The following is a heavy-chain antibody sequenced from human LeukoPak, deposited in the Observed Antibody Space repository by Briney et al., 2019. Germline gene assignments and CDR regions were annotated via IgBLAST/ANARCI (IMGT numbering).Heavy chain of an antibody. CDR1: GFTFSSYW. Sequence: KPGGSLRLSCAVSGFTFSSYWMHWVRQAPGKGLVWVSRISADGSSTAYADSVKGRFTISRDNAKNTLYLQMNSLRAEDTAVYYCARPGETGNINWFDPWGQGTLVTVSS. V-gene: IGHV3-74*01. J-gene: IGHJ5*02. D-gene: IGHD1-1*01. CDR3: ARPGETGNINWFDP. CDR2: ISADGSST.